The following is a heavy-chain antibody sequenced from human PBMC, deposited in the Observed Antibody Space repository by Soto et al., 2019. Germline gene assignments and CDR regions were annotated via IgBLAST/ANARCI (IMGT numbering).Heavy chain of an antibody. D-gene: IGHD1-26*01. CDR1: GVSFSGYY. CDR3: AREGGGYRFDY. Sequence: SETLSLTCAVYGVSFSGYYWSWIRQPPGKGLEWIGEINHRGSTNYNPSLKSRLTISVDPPKNQISLRLTSVTAADTAVYYCAREGGGYRFDYWGQGALVTVSS. V-gene: IGHV4-34*01. J-gene: IGHJ4*02. CDR2: INHRGST.